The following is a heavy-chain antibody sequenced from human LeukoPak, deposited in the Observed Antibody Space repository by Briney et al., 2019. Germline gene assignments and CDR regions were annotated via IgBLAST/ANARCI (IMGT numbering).Heavy chain of an antibody. Sequence: GGSLRLSCAASGFTFSSYWMSWVRQAPGKGLEWVANIKQDGSEKYYVDSVKGRFTIFRDNAKNSLYLQMNSLRAEDTAVYYCASLSMATPTGDDYWGQGTLVTVSS. CDR3: ASLSMATPTGDDY. D-gene: IGHD5-24*01. J-gene: IGHJ4*02. V-gene: IGHV3-7*01. CDR2: IKQDGSEK. CDR1: GFTFSSYW.